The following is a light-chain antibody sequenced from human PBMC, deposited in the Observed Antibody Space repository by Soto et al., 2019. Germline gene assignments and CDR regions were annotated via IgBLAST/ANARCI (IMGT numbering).Light chain of an antibody. CDR2: DAS. Sequence: DIQMTQSPSTLSASVGDRVTITCRASQSLNSWLAWYQQKPGKAPKLLIYDASSLESGVPSRFSGSGSGTEFTLTISSLQPDDFATYYCQQYSSYSPAFGQGTKVDIK. CDR1: QSLNSW. V-gene: IGKV1-5*01. CDR3: QQYSSYSPA. J-gene: IGKJ1*01.